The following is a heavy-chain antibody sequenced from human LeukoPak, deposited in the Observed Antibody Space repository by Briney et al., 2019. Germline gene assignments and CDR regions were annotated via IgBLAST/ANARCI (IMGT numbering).Heavy chain of an antibody. CDR2: ISTSSIYI. D-gene: IGHD4-23*01. Sequence: PGGSLRLSCAASGFIFSDYYMTWIRQTPGKGLEWVSSISTSSIYIYYADSLKGRFTISRDNAKNSVFLQMNSLRAEDTAMYYCARDGDTVLTRGYYYYMDVWGKGTTVTVSS. CDR3: ARDGDTVLTRGYYYYMDV. CDR1: GFIFSDYY. J-gene: IGHJ6*03. V-gene: IGHV3-11*06.